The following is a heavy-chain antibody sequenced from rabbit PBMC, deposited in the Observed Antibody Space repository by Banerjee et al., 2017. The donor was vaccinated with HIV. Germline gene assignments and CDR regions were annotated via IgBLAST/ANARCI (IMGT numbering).Heavy chain of an antibody. V-gene: IGHV1S40*01. J-gene: IGHJ4*01. CDR2: IVVGSSGTT. CDR3: ARDRADVAAGYGYVFNL. CDR1: GFSFSSTYY. Sequence: QSLEESGGDLVKPGASLTLTCTASGFSFSSTYYMCWVRQAPGKGLEWIACIVVGSSGTTYYASWAKGRFTISETSSTTVTLQMTSLTAADTATYFCARDRADVAAGYGYVFNLWGPGTLVTVS. D-gene: IGHD6-1*01.